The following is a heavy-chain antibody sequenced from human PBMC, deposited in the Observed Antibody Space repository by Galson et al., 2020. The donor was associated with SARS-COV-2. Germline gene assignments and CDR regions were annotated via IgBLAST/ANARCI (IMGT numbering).Heavy chain of an antibody. CDR1: GGPISSGGYY. CDR3: ARVCGPRITIFGVVDYYYYMDV. CDR2: IYYSGST. V-gene: IGHV4-31*03. D-gene: IGHD3-3*01. Sequence: SETLSLTCTVSGGPISSGGYYWSWIRQHPGKGLEWIGYIYYSGSTYYNPSLNSRVTISVDTSKNQFSLKLSSVTAADTAVYYCARVCGPRITIFGVVDYYYYMDVWGKGTTVTVSS. J-gene: IGHJ6*03.